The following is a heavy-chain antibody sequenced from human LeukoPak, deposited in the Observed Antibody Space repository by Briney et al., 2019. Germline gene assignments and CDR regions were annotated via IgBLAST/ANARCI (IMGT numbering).Heavy chain of an antibody. D-gene: IGHD1-26*01. V-gene: IGHV3-23*01. Sequence: GGSLRLSCAASGFTFSSYAMSWVRQAPGKGLEWVSGISGSGGSTYYADSVKGRFTISRDNSKNTLYLQMNSLRAEDTAVYYCAKVGDYYYYYYMDVWGKGTTVTVSS. CDR2: ISGSGGST. CDR3: AKVGDYYYYYYMDV. CDR1: GFTFSSYA. J-gene: IGHJ6*03.